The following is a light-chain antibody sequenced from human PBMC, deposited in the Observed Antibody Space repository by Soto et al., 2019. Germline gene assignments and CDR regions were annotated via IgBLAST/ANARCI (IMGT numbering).Light chain of an antibody. J-gene: IGLJ2*01. Sequence: QSVLTQPPSASGTPGPRVTISCSVSTSNVGINSVFWYQHLPGTAPKLLIYRSNQRASGVPDRFSGSKSGTSASLAISGLRSEDEADYYCAAWDDSLSGQVFGGGTKLTVL. V-gene: IGLV1-47*01. CDR1: TSNVGINS. CDR2: RSN. CDR3: AAWDDSLSGQV.